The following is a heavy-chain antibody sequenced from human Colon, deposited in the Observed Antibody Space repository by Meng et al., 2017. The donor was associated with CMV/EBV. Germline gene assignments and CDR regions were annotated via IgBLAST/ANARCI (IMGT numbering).Heavy chain of an antibody. V-gene: IGHV4-34*01. CDR1: GGSFSGYY. D-gene: IGHD2-8*01. J-gene: IGHJ4*02. Sequence: SETLSLTCTVYGGSFSGYYWSWIRQTPGRGLEWLGETTHTGINDYNPSLKGRVTISVDPSKNQTSLTLTSVTAADAAVYYCARLQLMVYGLTLDYWGQGTLVTVSS. CDR2: TTHTGIN. CDR3: ARLQLMVYGLTLDY.